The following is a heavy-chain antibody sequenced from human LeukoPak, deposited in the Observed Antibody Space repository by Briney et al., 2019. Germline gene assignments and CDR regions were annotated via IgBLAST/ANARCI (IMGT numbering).Heavy chain of an antibody. CDR1: GGTFSSYT. CDR3: ARQGYCSGGSCYSVYIYFDY. CDR2: IIPIRGVT. J-gene: IGHJ4*02. D-gene: IGHD2-15*01. Sequence: ASVKVSCKASGGTFSSYTFNWVRQAPGQGLEWMGRIIPIRGVTNYSQKFQGRVTITADKSTSTAYMELSSLRSEDTAVYYCARQGYCSGGSCYSVYIYFDYWGQGTLVTVSS. V-gene: IGHV1-69*02.